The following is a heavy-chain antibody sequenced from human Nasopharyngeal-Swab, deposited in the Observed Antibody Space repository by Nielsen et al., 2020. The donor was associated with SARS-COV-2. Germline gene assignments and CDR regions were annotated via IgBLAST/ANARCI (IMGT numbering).Heavy chain of an antibody. V-gene: IGHV5-51*01. CDR2: IYPGDSDT. J-gene: IGHJ4*02. Sequence: GGSLRLSCKGSGYSFTSYWIGWVRQMPGKGLEWMGIIYPGDSDTRYRPSFQGQVTISADKSISTAYLQWSSLKASDTAMYYCARHLLGSNRYFDYWGQGTLVTVSS. D-gene: IGHD1-14*01. CDR3: ARHLLGSNRYFDY. CDR1: GYSFTSYW.